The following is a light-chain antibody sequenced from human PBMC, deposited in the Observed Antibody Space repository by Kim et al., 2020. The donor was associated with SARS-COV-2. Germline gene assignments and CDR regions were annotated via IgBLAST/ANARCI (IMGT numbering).Light chain of an antibody. J-gene: IGKJ2*01. CDR2: AAS. Sequence: SSSVGDRVTITCRASQSISSYLNWYQQKPGKAPKLLIYAASSLQSEVPSRFSGSGSWTDFTLTISSLQPEDFATYDCQQSYNTPRTFGQGTKLEI. CDR3: QQSYNTPRT. CDR1: QSISSY. V-gene: IGKV1-39*01.